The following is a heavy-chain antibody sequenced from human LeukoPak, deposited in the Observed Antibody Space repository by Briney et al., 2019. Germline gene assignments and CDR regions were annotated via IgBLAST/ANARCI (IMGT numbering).Heavy chain of an antibody. CDR3: VRDRDWGFDY. CDR1: GFTFSSYG. Sequence: PGGSLRLSCAASGFTFSSYGMHWVRQAPGKGLEWVSSISSSSSYIYYADSAKGRFTISRDNAKNSLYLQMNSLRAEDTAVYYCVRDRDWGFDYWGQGTLVTVSS. V-gene: IGHV3-21*01. D-gene: IGHD3/OR15-3a*01. J-gene: IGHJ4*02. CDR2: ISSSSSYI.